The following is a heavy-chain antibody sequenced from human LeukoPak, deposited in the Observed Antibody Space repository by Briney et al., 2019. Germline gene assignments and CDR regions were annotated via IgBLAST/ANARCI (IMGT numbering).Heavy chain of an antibody. V-gene: IGHV4-4*09. D-gene: IGHD3-22*01. Sequence: SETLSLTCTVSGGSISSYYWSWIRQPPGKGLEWIGYIYTSGSTNYNPSLKSRVTISVDTSKNQFSLKLSSVTAADTAVYYCARHGGGGYYYDSSGPKPRAYNWFDPWGQGTLVTVSS. CDR2: IYTSGST. CDR3: ARHGGGGYYYDSSGPKPRAYNWFDP. J-gene: IGHJ5*02. CDR1: GGSISSYY.